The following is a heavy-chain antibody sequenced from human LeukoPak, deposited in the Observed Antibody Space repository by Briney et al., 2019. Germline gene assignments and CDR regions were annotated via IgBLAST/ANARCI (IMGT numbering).Heavy chain of an antibody. CDR3: AKDVGKWESLHFFDY. J-gene: IGHJ4*02. CDR1: EFAFSLYA. CDR2: ISGSGAEI. V-gene: IGHV3-23*01. Sequence: PGGSLRLSCAASEFAFSLYAMNWVRQAPGEGPEWVSSISGSGAEIRYADSVKGRFTISRDDSRNTLYLQMNSLRGDDTAVYYCAKDVGKWESLHFFDYWGQGTLVTVSS. D-gene: IGHD1-26*01.